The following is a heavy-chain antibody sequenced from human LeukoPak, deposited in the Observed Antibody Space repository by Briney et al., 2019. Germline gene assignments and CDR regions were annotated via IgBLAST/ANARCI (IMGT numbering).Heavy chain of an antibody. CDR3: ARGWELDP. V-gene: IGHV3-7*05. Sequence: GGSLRLSCAASGFPFSRYWLSWVRQAPGKGLEWVANIKQDGSEKYYVDSVKGRFTISRDNAKNSLYLQMNSLRVEDTAVYYCARGWELDPWGQGALVTVSS. D-gene: IGHD1-26*01. J-gene: IGHJ5*02. CDR2: IKQDGSEK. CDR1: GFPFSRYW.